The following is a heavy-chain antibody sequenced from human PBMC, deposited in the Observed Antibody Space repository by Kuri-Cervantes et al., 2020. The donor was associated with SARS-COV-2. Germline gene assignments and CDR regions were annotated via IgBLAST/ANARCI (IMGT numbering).Heavy chain of an antibody. J-gene: IGHJ4*02. V-gene: IGHV3-74*01. CDR3: VRDGDHWNFDY. CDR2: INPDGSYT. D-gene: IGHD1-1*01. Sequence: ETLSLTCAASGFTFSGHWIHWVRQAPGKGLVWVSRINPDGSYTNNTDSVKGRFTLSRDNAKNMLFLQMNSLRAEDTAVYYCVRDGDHWNFDYWGQGTLVTVSS. CDR1: GFTFSGHW.